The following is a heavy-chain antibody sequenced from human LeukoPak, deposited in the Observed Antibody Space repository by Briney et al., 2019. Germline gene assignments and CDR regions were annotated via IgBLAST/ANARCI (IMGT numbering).Heavy chain of an antibody. J-gene: IGHJ2*01. V-gene: IGHV4-34*01. CDR1: GGSISSYY. CDR2: INHSGST. Sequence: PSETLSLTCTVSGGSISSYYWSWIRQPPGKGLEWIGEINHSGSTNYSPSLKSRVTISVDTSKNQFSLKLSSVTAADTAVYYCARTYSYGPRGYFDLWGRGTLVTVSS. D-gene: IGHD5-18*01. CDR3: ARTYSYGPRGYFDL.